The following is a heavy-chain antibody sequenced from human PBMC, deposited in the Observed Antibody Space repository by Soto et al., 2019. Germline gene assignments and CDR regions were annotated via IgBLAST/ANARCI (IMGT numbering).Heavy chain of an antibody. CDR3: AREDDGGDRDYYGLDV. D-gene: IGHD2-21*02. CDR2: IHFSGSV. J-gene: IGHJ6*02. Sequence: QVQLQQSGPGLVKPSQTLSLTCTVSGGSISGDYYHWTWIRQSPGKCLEWIGYIHFSGSVLYNPSFKSRPTISVDTSKNQCSLHLRSVTAADTAVYFCAREDDGGDRDYYGLDVWGQGTTVTVYS. CDR1: GGSISGDYYH. V-gene: IGHV4-30-4*08.